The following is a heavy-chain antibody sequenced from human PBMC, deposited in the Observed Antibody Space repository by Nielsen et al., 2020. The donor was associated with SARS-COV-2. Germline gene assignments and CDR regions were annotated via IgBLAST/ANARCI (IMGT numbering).Heavy chain of an antibody. CDR3: AESRGDIGVYQYYYGLDV. V-gene: IGHV5-51*01. CDR1: GCSFTTYW. D-gene: IGHD2-21*01. J-gene: IGHJ6*02. CDR2: IYPGDCDT. Sequence: KVSCKGSGCSFTTYWIGWVRQMPGKGLEWMGIIYPGDCDTRYSPSFQGQVTITADKSISTAYLQWSSLKASDTAIYYCAESRGDIGVYQYYYGLDVRGQGATVAVYS.